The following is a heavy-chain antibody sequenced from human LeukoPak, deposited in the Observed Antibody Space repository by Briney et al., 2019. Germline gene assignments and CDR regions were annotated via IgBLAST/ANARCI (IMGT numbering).Heavy chain of an antibody. V-gene: IGHV3-74*01. D-gene: IGHD2-2*01. CDR1: GFTFSNSW. CDR3: ARPQQGGTTRSHGLDV. J-gene: IGHJ6*02. Sequence: GGSLRLSCAASGFTFSNSWMQWVRQVPGKGLVWVSRINTDGTSTSYADSVRGRFIISRDNAKNTLYLQMNSLRAEVTAVYYCARPQQGGTTRSHGLDVWGQGTTVTVSS. CDR2: INTDGTST.